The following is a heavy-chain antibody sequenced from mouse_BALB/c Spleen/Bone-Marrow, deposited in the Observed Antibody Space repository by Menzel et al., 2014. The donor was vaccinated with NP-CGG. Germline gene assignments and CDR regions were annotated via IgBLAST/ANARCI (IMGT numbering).Heavy chain of an antibody. D-gene: IGHD4-1*01. Sequence: DVMLVESGGGLVQPGGSLRLSCVTSGFTFIDYYMNWVRQPPGKALEWVGFIRNKAYGYTTEYSASVKGRFTISRDNSQSILNLQMNTLRAEDSATYYCTRDMGGILFDSWGQGTTLTVSS. J-gene: IGHJ2*01. V-gene: IGHV7-3*02. CDR3: TRDMGGILFDS. CDR1: GFTFIDYY. CDR2: IRNKAYGYTT.